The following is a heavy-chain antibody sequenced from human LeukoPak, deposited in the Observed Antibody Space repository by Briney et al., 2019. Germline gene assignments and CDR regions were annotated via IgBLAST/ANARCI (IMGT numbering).Heavy chain of an antibody. CDR2: ISSSGSTI. Sequence: GGSLRLSCAASGFTFSDYYMNWIRQAPGKGLEWVSYISSSGSTIYYADSVKGRFTISRDNAKNSLYLQMNSLRAEDTAVYFCARDDPSAATTFDIWGQGTMLTVSS. D-gene: IGHD2-15*01. V-gene: IGHV3-11*04. CDR1: GFTFSDYY. J-gene: IGHJ3*02. CDR3: ARDDPSAATTFDI.